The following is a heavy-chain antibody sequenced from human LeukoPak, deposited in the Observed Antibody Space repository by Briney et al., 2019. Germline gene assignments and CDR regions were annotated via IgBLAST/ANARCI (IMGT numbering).Heavy chain of an antibody. D-gene: IGHD4-17*01. V-gene: IGHV4-39*01. CDR1: GGSISSYY. CDR3: ARHPSTVVPFDY. J-gene: IGHJ4*02. CDR2: IYYSGST. Sequence: SETLSLTCTVSGGSISSYYWGWIRQPPGKGLEWIGSIYYSGSTYYNPSLKSRVTISVDTSKNQFSLKLSSVTAADTAVYYCARHPSTVVPFDYWSQGTLVTVSS.